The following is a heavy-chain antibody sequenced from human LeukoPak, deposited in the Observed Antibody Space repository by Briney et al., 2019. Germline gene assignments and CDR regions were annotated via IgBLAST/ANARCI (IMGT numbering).Heavy chain of an antibody. D-gene: IGHD3-10*01. Sequence: SETLSLTCTVSGFSISSGYYWGWIRQPPGKGLEWIGSIHHSGDTYYNPPLKSRLTLSVDTFKNQFSLKLTSVTAADTAVYYCARPRGGFDYWGQGTLVTVSS. V-gene: IGHV4-38-2*02. CDR2: IHHSGDT. J-gene: IGHJ4*02. CDR1: GFSISSGYY. CDR3: ARPRGGFDY.